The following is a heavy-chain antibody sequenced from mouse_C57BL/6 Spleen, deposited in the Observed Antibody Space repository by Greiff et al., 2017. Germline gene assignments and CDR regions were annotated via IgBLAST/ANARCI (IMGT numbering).Heavy chain of an antibody. CDR1: GYTFTSYW. CDR2: IDPSDSYT. Sequence: QVQLQQPGAELVKPGASVKLSCKASGYTFTSYWMQWVKQRPGQGLEWIGEIDPSDSYTNYNQTFKGKATLTVDTSSSTAAKPLSSMTSEDSAVYYCARRGYDRWAMDYWGQGTSVTVSS. D-gene: IGHD2-2*01. V-gene: IGHV1-50*01. CDR3: ARRGYDRWAMDY. J-gene: IGHJ4*01.